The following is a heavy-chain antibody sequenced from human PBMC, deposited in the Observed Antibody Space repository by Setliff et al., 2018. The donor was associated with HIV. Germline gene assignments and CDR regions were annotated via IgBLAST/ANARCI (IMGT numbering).Heavy chain of an antibody. CDR1: GFSFSRHY. D-gene: IGHD3-16*01. V-gene: IGHV1-46*01. Sequence: GASVKVSCKASGFSFSRHYMHWVRQAPGEGLEWVAMINPSDGIPSYAQKFQDRVVVTRDTSRSIVYMELSSLLPEDTAVYFCTRAFPPMIPAAFDIWGLGTLVTVSS. J-gene: IGHJ3*02. CDR2: INPSDGIP. CDR3: TRAFPPMIPAAFDI.